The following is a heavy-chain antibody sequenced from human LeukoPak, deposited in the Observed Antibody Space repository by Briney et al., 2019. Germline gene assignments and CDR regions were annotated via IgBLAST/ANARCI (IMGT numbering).Heavy chain of an antibody. CDR1: GGSINGYY. CDR2: IHYTGSS. V-gene: IGHV4-59*08. D-gene: IGHD1-26*01. CDR3: ARLKVGANDAYDI. Sequence: SETLSLTCTVSGGSINGYYWTWIRQPPGKGQEWIGYIHYTGSSNYNPSVKSRVTISVGTSKNQCTLRLTSVTAADTAVYYCARLKVGANDAYDIWGQGTMVTVSS. J-gene: IGHJ3*02.